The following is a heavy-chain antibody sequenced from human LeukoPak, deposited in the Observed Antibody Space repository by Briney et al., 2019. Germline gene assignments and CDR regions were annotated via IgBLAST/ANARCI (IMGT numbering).Heavy chain of an antibody. V-gene: IGHV4-39*01. CDR3: ASSFNGGYCSSTSCYNRFDY. J-gene: IGHJ4*02. D-gene: IGHD2-2*02. Sequence: SETLSLTCTVSGGSISSSSYYWGWIRQPPEKGLEWIGSIYYSGSTYYNPSLKSRVTISVDTSKNQFSLKLSSVTAADTAVYYCASSFNGGYCSSTSCYNRFDYWGQGTLVTVSS. CDR2: IYYSGST. CDR1: GGSISSSSYY.